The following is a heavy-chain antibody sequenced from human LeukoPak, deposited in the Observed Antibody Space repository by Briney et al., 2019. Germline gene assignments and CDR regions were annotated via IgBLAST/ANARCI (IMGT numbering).Heavy chain of an antibody. CDR3: TTDYYDYVWGSYYDY. CDR1: GFTFTSFG. V-gene: IGHV3-23*01. Sequence: GGSLRLSCAASGFTFTSFGMSWVRQAPGKGLEWVSTISGSGGSTYYADSVKGRFTISRDDSKNTLYLQMNSLKTEDTAVYYCTTDYYDYVWGSYYDYWGQGTLVTVSS. CDR2: ISGSGGST. D-gene: IGHD3-16*01. J-gene: IGHJ4*02.